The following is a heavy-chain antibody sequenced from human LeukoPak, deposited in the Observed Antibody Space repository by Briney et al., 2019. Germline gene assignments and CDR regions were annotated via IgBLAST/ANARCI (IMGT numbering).Heavy chain of an antibody. V-gene: IGHV3-7*01. CDR3: ARDPESSSFDL. J-gene: IGHJ4*02. CDR2: IDQGGSVR. CDR1: GFSFSTYW. Sequence: GGSLRLSCAAYGFSFSTYWMSWVRQTPEKGLEFVANIDQGGSVRNYMDSLKGRCTISRDNAKKSLYLEINSPRADDTAVYYCARDPESSSFDLWGRGALVTVSS. D-gene: IGHD6-13*01.